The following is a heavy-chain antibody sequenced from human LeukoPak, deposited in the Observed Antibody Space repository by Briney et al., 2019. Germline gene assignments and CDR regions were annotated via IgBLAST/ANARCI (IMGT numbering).Heavy chain of an antibody. CDR2: INPNSGGT. V-gene: IGHV1-2*02. J-gene: IGHJ4*02. Sequence: GAPVKGSCKASGYTLTAYYMHWGRQAPGHGGEWRGWINPNSGGTNYAQKFQGRVTMTRDTSISTAYMELSRLRSDDTAVYYCARDRPPYSSGWRTFDYWGQGTLVTVSS. D-gene: IGHD6-19*01. CDR1: GYTLTAYY. CDR3: ARDRPPYSSGWRTFDY.